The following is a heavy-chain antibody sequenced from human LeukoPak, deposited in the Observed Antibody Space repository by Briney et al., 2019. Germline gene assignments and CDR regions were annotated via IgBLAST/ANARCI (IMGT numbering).Heavy chain of an antibody. D-gene: IGHD3-3*01. J-gene: IGHJ6*02. CDR1: GYTFTSYA. Sequence: ASVTVSCTASGYTFTSYAMHWVRQAPGQRLEWMGWINAGNGNTKYSQKFQGRVTITRDTSASTAYMELSSLRSEDKAVYYCARVFGYYYYYGMDVWGQGTTVTVSS. V-gene: IGHV1-3*01. CDR2: INAGNGNT. CDR3: ARVFGYYYYYGMDV.